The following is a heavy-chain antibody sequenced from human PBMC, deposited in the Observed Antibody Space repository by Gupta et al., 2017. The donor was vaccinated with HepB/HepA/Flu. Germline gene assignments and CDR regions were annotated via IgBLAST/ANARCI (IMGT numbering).Heavy chain of an antibody. CDR1: GFTFSSYA. J-gene: IGHJ4*02. D-gene: IGHD3-22*01. Sequence: VQLLESGGGLVQPGGSLRLSCAASGFTFSSYAMCWVRQAPGKGLEWVSAISGSGGSTYYADSVKGRFTISRDNSKNTLYLQMNSLRAEDTAVYYCAKETVYYYDSSGYSTLDYWGQGTLVTVSS. CDR2: ISGSGGST. V-gene: IGHV3-23*01. CDR3: AKETVYYYDSSGYSTLDY.